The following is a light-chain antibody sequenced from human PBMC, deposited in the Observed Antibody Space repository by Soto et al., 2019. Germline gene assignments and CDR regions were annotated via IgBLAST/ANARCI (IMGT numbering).Light chain of an antibody. CDR3: AAWDDNLNAYV. Sequence: QSALTQPPSASSTPGQTVTISCSGSTSNIGTFYVYWYQHLPGTAPKLLIYLGDQRASGVSDRFSGSKSGTSASLAINGLRSDDEADYYCAAWDDNLNAYVFGRGPKVTVL. CDR2: LGD. CDR1: TSNIGTFY. J-gene: IGLJ1*01. V-gene: IGLV1-47*02.